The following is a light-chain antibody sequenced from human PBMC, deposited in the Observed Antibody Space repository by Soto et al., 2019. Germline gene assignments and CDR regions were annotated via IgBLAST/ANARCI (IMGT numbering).Light chain of an antibody. CDR3: QQYGGSPT. Sequence: EIVLTQSPGTLSLSPGERATLSCRASQSVRSSYLDWYQQKPGQPPRLLIYDASNSATGVPDRFSGSESGTDFTLAISRLEPEDFAVYYCQQYGGSPTFGLRTKVEIK. J-gene: IGKJ1*01. CDR1: QSVRSSY. V-gene: IGKV3-20*01. CDR2: DAS.